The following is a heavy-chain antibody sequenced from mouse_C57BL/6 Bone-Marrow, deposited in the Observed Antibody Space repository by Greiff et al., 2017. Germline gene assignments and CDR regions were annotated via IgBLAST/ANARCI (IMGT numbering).Heavy chain of an antibody. J-gene: IGHJ2*01. Sequence: QVQLQQPGAELVKPGASVKLSCKASGYTFTSYWMQWVKQRPGQGLEWIGEIDPSDSYTNYNQKFKGKATLTVDTSSSTAYMQRSSLTSEDSAVYYCARYYGSRVEFDYWGQGTTLTVSS. CDR2: IDPSDSYT. CDR3: ARYYGSRVEFDY. V-gene: IGHV1-50*01. CDR1: GYTFTSYW. D-gene: IGHD1-1*01.